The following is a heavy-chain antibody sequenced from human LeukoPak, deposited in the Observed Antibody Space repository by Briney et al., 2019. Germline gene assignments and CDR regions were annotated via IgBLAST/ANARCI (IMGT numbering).Heavy chain of an antibody. V-gene: IGHV1-69*04. J-gene: IGHJ4*02. Sequence: ASVKVSCKASGGTFSSYAISWVRQAPGQGLEWMGRIVPILGIANYAQKFQGRVTITADKSTSTAYMELSSLRSEDTAVYYCARDRYRGGDCYKLEDDYWGQGTLVTVST. D-gene: IGHD2-21*02. CDR3: ARDRYRGGDCYKLEDDY. CDR2: IVPILGIA. CDR1: GGTFSSYA.